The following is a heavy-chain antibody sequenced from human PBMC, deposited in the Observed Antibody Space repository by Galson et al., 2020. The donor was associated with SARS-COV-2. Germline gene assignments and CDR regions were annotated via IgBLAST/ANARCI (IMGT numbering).Heavy chain of an antibody. V-gene: IGHV3-9*01. CDR2: VTWNSATK. D-gene: IGHD6-19*01. CDR1: GFTFDDYA. CDR3: AKGPNSYSSAWFGIDF. Sequence: LKISCAASGFTFDDYAMHWVRQAPGKGPEWVSTVTWNSATKAYADSVKGRFTISRDNANNSLYLQMSSLRPEDTAFYYCAKGPNSYSSAWFGIDFWGQGTLVSVSS. J-gene: IGHJ4*02.